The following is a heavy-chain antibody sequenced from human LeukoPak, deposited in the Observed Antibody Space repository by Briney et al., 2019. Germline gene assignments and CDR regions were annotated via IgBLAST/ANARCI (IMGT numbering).Heavy chain of an antibody. D-gene: IGHD2-2*02. CDR1: GGSFSGYY. V-gene: IGHV4-34*01. J-gene: IGHJ4*02. CDR3: ARTGCSSTSCYIVY. CDR2: INHSGST. Sequence: ASETLSLTCAVYGGSFSGYYWSWIRQPPGKGLEWIGEINHSGSTNYNPSLKSRVAISVDTSKNQFSLKLSSVTAADTAVYYCARTGCSSTSCYIVYWGQGTLVTVSS.